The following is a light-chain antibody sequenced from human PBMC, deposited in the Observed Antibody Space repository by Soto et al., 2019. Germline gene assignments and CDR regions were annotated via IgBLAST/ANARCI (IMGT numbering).Light chain of an antibody. CDR1: QSISSW. J-gene: IGKJ1*01. Sequence: DIQMTQSPSTLSASVGDRVTITCRASQSISSWLAWYQQKPGKAPKLLIYDASSLESGVPSRFSGSGSGTEFTLTIISLKPDDFANYYCQQYNSYPWTVGPGTKVQIK. CDR3: QQYNSYPWT. CDR2: DAS. V-gene: IGKV1-5*01.